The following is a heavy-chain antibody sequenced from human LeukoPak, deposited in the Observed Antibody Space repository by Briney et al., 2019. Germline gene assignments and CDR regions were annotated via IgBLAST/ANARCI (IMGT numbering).Heavy chain of an antibody. CDR1: GFTFSSYG. CDR2: IRYDGSNK. CDR3: AKITGSITMIEYYFDY. D-gene: IGHD3-22*01. Sequence: GGSLRLSCAASGFTFSSYGMHWVRQAPGKGLEWVAFIRYDGSNKYYADSVKGRFTISRDNSKNTLYLQMNSLRAEDTAVYYCAKITGSITMIEYYFDYWDQGTLVTVSS. J-gene: IGHJ4*02. V-gene: IGHV3-30*02.